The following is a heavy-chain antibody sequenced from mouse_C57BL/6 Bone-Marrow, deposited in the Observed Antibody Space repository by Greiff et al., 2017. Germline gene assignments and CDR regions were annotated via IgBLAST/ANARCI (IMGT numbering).Heavy chain of an antibody. Sequence: VQLQQSGAELVRPGTSVKMSCKASGYTFTNYWIGWAQQRPGHGLEWIGDIYPGGGYTTYNEKFKGKATLTAAKSSSTAYMQFSSLTSEDSAIYYCARGGVTTVVAPFDYWGQGTTLTVSS. CDR2: IYPGGGYT. CDR1: GYTFTNYW. D-gene: IGHD1-1*01. CDR3: ARGGVTTVVAPFDY. V-gene: IGHV1-63*01. J-gene: IGHJ2*01.